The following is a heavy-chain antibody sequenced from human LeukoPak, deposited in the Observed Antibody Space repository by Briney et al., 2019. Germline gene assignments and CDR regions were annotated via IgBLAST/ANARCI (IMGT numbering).Heavy chain of an antibody. CDR2: IYHSGST. CDR1: GYSISSGYY. Sequence: SETLSLTXAVSGYSISSGYYWDWIRQPPGKGLEWIGSIYHSGSTYYNPSLKSRVTISVDTSKNQFSLKLSSVTAADTAVYYCARGYSSGWYDAFDIWGQGTMVTVSS. D-gene: IGHD6-19*01. V-gene: IGHV4-38-2*01. J-gene: IGHJ3*02. CDR3: ARGYSSGWYDAFDI.